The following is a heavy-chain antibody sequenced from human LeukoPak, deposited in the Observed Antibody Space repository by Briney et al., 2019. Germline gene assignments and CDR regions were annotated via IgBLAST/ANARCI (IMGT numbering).Heavy chain of an antibody. Sequence: PGTSLRLSCAASGFTFSNYALHWVRQAPGKGLEWVAVISYDGTNNYYAESVRGRFTVSRDNSKNTVYLQMNSLTDDDTAVYYCARVSLWFGELFSDDPFTDVWGQGTTVTVSS. CDR3: ARVSLWFGELFSDDPFTDV. V-gene: IGHV3-30*04. J-gene: IGHJ6*02. CDR1: GFTFSNYA. D-gene: IGHD3-10*01. CDR2: ISYDGTNN.